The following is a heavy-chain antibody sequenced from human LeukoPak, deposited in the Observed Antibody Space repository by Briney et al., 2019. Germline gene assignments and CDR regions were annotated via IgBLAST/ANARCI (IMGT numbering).Heavy chain of an antibody. CDR1: GFTVFNYW. CDR3: ASGIRAFDN. Sequence: GGSLRLSCAASGFTVFNYWMSWVRQAPGKGLEWVSVTYSGGSTYYADSVKGRCTISRDNSKNTLYLQMNSLRGEDAAVYYCASGIRAFDNWGQGTLVTVSA. D-gene: IGHD1-26*01. V-gene: IGHV3-66*01. J-gene: IGHJ4*02. CDR2: TYSGGST.